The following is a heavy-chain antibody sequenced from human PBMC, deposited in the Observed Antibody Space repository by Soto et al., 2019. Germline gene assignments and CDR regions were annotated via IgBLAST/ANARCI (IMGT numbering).Heavy chain of an antibody. V-gene: IGHV1-2*02. CDR3: AREALRITMIVVANDDDFDI. CDR2: INPNSGGT. D-gene: IGHD3-22*01. Sequence: ASVKVSCKASGYTFTGYYMHWVRQAPGQGLEWMGWINPNSGGTNYAQKFQGRVTMTRDTSISTAYMELSRLRSDDTAVYYCAREALRITMIVVANDDDFDIWGQVTMVTFSS. CDR1: GYTFTGYY. J-gene: IGHJ3*02.